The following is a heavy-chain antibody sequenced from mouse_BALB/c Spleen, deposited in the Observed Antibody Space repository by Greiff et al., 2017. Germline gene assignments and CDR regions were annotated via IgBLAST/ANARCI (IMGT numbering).Heavy chain of an antibody. CDR1: GFTFSSYA. D-gene: IGHD3-2*01. Sequence: DVMLVESGGGLVKPGGSLKLSCAASGFTFSSYAMSWVRQTPEKRLEWVATISSGGSYTYYPDSVKGRFTISRDNAKNTLYLQMSSLRSEDTAMYYCARQTARASSAMDYWGQGTSVTVSS. CDR2: ISSGGSYT. J-gene: IGHJ4*01. V-gene: IGHV5-9-3*01. CDR3: ARQTARASSAMDY.